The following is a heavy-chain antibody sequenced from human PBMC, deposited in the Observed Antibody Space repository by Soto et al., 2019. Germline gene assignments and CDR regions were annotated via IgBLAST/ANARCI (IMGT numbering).Heavy chain of an antibody. CDR1: PCSLTPNS. J-gene: IGHJ6*02. CDR3: AGDPGNYHGMDV. V-gene: IGHV3-21*04. Sequence: LPHSCRRSPCSLTPNSLYCVRRVPGKGLGWDSYISRCSSFIYYEDSGKGRFTISRDNAKHSLSLQMNGLRAEDTAVYYCAGDPGNYHGMDVWGQGTTVTVSS. D-gene: IGHD1-7*01. CDR2: ISRCSSFI.